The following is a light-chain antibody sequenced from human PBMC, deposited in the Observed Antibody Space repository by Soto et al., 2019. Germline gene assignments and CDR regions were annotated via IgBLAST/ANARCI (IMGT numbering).Light chain of an antibody. CDR1: NSNIGRNT. CDR2: SNN. CDR3: AAWDESPNVPV. J-gene: IGLJ2*01. Sequence: QSVLTQPPSASGTPGQRVTISCSGSNSNIGRNTVNWYQQLPGAAPNLLIYSNNERPSGVPDRFSGSKSGTSASLAISGLQSEGEADYYCAAWDESPNVPVFGGGTKLTVL. V-gene: IGLV1-44*01.